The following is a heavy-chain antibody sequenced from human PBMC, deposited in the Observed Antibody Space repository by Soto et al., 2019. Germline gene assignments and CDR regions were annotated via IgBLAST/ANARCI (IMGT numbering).Heavy chain of an antibody. V-gene: IGHV3-30*18. Sequence: PGGSLRLSCAASGFTFSSYCMHWVRQAPGKGLERVAVISYDGSNKYYADSVKGRFTISRDNSKNTLYLQMNSLRAEDTAVYYCAKEDILTGYYGRYYYYGMDVWGQGTTVTVSS. J-gene: IGHJ6*02. CDR3: AKEDILTGYYGRYYYYGMDV. CDR2: ISYDGSNK. CDR1: GFTFSSYC. D-gene: IGHD3-9*01.